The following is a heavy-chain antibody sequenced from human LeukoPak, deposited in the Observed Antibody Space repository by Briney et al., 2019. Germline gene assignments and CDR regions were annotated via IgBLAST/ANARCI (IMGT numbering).Heavy chain of an antibody. J-gene: IGHJ6*02. CDR3: ARDPRDSYYYYGMDV. Sequence: GGSLRLSCAASGFTFSSYWMSWVRQAPGKGLEWVANIKQDGSEKYYVDSVKGRFTISRDNAKNSLYLQMNSLRAEDTAVYYCARDPRDSYYYYGMDVWGQGTTVTVSS. CDR2: IKQDGSEK. V-gene: IGHV3-7*03. CDR1: GFTFSSYW.